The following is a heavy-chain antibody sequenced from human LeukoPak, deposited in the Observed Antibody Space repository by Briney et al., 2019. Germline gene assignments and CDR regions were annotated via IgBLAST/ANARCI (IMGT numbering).Heavy chain of an antibody. CDR2: IYYSGST. J-gene: IGHJ4*02. CDR1: GGSISSYY. CDR3: ARDSAEMATDY. Sequence: SETLSLTCTVSGGSISSYYWSWIRLPPGKGLEWIGYIYYSGSTNYNPSLKSRVTISVDTSKNQFSLKLSSVTAADTAVYYCARDSAEMATDYWGQGTLVTVSS. D-gene: IGHD5-24*01. V-gene: IGHV4-59*01.